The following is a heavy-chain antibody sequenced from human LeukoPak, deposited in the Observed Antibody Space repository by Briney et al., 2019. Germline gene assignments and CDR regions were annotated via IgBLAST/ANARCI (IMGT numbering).Heavy chain of an antibody. CDR3: ARDLRYGDYQNYYYYYGMDV. CDR1: GYTFTSYY. Sequence: ASVKVSCKASGYTFTSYYMHWVRQAPGQGLEWMGIINPSGGSTSYAQKFQGRVTMTRNTSISTAYMELSSLRSEDTAVYYCARDLRYGDYQNYYYYYGMDVWGQGTTVTVSS. D-gene: IGHD4-17*01. V-gene: IGHV1-46*01. CDR2: INPSGGST. J-gene: IGHJ6*02.